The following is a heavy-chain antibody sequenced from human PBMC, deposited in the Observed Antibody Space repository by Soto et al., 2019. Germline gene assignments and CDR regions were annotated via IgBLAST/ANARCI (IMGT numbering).Heavy chain of an antibody. V-gene: IGHV4-39*01. Sequence: SETLSLTCTVSGGSISSSSYYWGWIRQPPGKGLEWIGSIYYSGSTYYNPSLKSRVTISVDTSKNQFSLKLSSVTAADTAVYYCARHVAVYYYDSSGYYYAPYGMDCWGQGTTVTVSS. CDR1: GGSISSSSYY. D-gene: IGHD3-22*01. CDR2: IYYSGST. J-gene: IGHJ6*02. CDR3: ARHVAVYYYDSSGYYYAPYGMDC.